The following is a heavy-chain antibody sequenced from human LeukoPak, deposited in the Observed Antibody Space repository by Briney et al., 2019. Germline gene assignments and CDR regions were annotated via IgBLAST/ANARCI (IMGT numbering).Heavy chain of an antibody. V-gene: IGHV4-34*01. J-gene: IGHJ1*01. Sequence: SETLSLTCGVNGGSFSGYYWSWVRQPPGKGLEWIGEINHSGSTNYNTSLKSRVTISVETSKKQFSLKLSSVPAADTAVYYCARQYSSGWYKGYFQYWGQGTLVTVSS. CDR2: INHSGST. CDR1: GGSFSGYY. CDR3: ARQYSSGWYKGYFQY. D-gene: IGHD6-19*01.